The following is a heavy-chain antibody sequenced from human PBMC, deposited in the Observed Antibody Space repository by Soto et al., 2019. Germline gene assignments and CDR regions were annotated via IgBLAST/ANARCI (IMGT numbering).Heavy chain of an antibody. D-gene: IGHD3-10*01. CDR1: SGSISSYY. CDR2: VYYSGST. J-gene: IGHJ4*02. Sequence: SETLSLTCSVSSGSISSYYWSWIRQPPGKGLEWIGYVYYSGSTNYNPSLKSRVTISIDTSKNQFSLKLSSVTAADTAVYYCASFSDYYGSGSYYRYFDYWGQGTLVTVSS. CDR3: ASFSDYYGSGSYYRYFDY. V-gene: IGHV4-59*12.